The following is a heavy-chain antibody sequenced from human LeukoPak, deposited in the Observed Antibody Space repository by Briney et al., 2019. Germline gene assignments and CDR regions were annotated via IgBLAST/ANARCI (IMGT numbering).Heavy chain of an antibody. V-gene: IGHV3-30*02. CDR2: IRYDGSNK. J-gene: IGHJ4*02. CDR1: GFTFSSYA. D-gene: IGHD2-2*02. Sequence: GGSLRLSCAASGFTFSSYAMSWVRQAPGKGLEWVAFIRYDGSNKYYADSVKGRFTISRDNSKNTLYLQMNSLRAEDTAVYYCAKDGTGILVPAAIEGLDYWGQGTLVTVSS. CDR3: AKDGTGILVPAAIEGLDY.